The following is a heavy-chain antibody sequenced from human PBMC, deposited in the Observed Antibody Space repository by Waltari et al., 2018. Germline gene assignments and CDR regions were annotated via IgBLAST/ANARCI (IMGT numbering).Heavy chain of an antibody. CDR2: MSYDGSSK. D-gene: IGHD2-2*02. V-gene: IGHV3-30*01. CDR1: GFTLSSYS. CDR3: AREDICRSTTCYTLDY. Sequence: QVQMVESGGGVVQPGRSLRLSCAASGFTLSSYSIHWVRQAPGKGLEWVALMSYDGSSKYYADSVKGRFTVSRDNSKNTVYLQLNSLRVEDTAVYYCAREDICRSTTCYTLDYWGLGTLVTVSS. J-gene: IGHJ4*02.